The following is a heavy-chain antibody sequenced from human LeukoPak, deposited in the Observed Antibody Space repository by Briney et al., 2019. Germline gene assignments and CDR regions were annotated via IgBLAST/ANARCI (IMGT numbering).Heavy chain of an antibody. J-gene: IGHJ6*02. D-gene: IGHD3-3*01. Sequence: GASVKVSCKASGYTFTSYGISWVRQAPGQGLEWMGWISAYNGNTNYAQKLQGRVTMTTDTSTSTAYMELRSLRFDDTAVYYCARDTIFGVVKYYYYGMDVWGQGTTVTVSS. V-gene: IGHV1-18*01. CDR2: ISAYNGNT. CDR1: GYTFTSYG. CDR3: ARDTIFGVVKYYYYGMDV.